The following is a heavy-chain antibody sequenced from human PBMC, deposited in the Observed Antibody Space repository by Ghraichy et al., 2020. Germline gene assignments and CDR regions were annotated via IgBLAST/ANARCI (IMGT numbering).Heavy chain of an antibody. CDR2: ISSSSSHI. Sequence: GGSLRLSCATSGFTFSSYKMNWVRQAPGKGVEWVSSISSSSSHIYYADSVKGRFTISRDNAKNSLYLQINNLRADDTAVYYCARSRGIVRYYYFYGMDVWGQGTTVTVSS. CDR3: ARSRGIVRYYYFYGMDV. D-gene: IGHD1-26*01. V-gene: IGHV3-21*01. CDR1: GFTFSSYK. J-gene: IGHJ6*02.